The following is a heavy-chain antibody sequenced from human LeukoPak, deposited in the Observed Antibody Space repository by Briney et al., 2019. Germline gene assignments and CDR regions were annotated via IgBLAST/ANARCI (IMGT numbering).Heavy chain of an antibody. V-gene: IGHV3-13*04. J-gene: IGHJ3*02. CDR1: GFTFSSYD. D-gene: IGHD6-19*01. CDR3: ARGWGTSGWYVPTI. CDR2: IGSAGNT. Sequence: GGSLRLSCAASGFTFSSYDMHWVRQATGKGLEWVSTIGSAGNTYYPTSVKGRFTISRENVKNSLYLHMNSLRAGDTAVYYCARGWGTSGWYVPTIWGQGTMVTVSS.